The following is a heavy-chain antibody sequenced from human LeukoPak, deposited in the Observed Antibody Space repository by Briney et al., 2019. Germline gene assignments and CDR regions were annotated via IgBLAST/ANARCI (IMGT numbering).Heavy chain of an antibody. J-gene: IGHJ5*02. CDR3: AITRRNWFDP. Sequence: PGGSLRLSCAASGFTFRSYEMNWVRQAPGKGLEWLSYISTSGRTIYYADSVKGRLTISRDNAKNSLYLQMNSLRAEDTAVYYCAITRRNWFDPWGQGTLVTVSS. CDR1: GFTFRSYE. V-gene: IGHV3-48*03. CDR2: ISTSGRTI.